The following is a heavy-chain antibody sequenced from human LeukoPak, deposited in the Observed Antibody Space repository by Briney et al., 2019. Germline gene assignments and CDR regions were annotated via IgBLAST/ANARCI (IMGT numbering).Heavy chain of an antibody. CDR1: GGSLSNHY. J-gene: IGHJ4*02. CDR3: ARHGRDRSGYPPFDY. D-gene: IGHD3-22*01. V-gene: IGHV4-59*08. Sequence: PSETLSLTCTVSGGSLSNHYWSWIRQPPGKGLEWIGYIYYSGNTNYNPSLKSRVTISADTSKNQFSLKLNSVTAADTAVYYCARHGRDRSGYPPFDYWGQGTLVTVSS. CDR2: IYYSGNT.